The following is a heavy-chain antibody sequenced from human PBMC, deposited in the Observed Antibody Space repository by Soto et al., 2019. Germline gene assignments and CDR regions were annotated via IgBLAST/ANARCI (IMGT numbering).Heavy chain of an antibody. CDR3: ARELPPRYAYNWFDP. CDR2: IIPIFGTA. V-gene: IGHV1-69*06. D-gene: IGHD3-9*01. CDR1: GGTFSSYA. Sequence: SVKVSCKASGGTFSSYAISWVRQAPGQGLEWMGGIIPIFGTANYAQKFQGRVTITADKSTSTAYMELSSLRSEDTAVYYCARELPPRYAYNWFDPWGQGTLVTVSS. J-gene: IGHJ5*02.